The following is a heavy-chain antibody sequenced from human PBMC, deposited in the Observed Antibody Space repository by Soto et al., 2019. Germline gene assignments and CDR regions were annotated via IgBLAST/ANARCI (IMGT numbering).Heavy chain of an antibody. CDR2: ISGSGGST. Sequence: GGSLRLSCAASGFTFSSYAMSWVRQAPGKGLEWVSAISGSGGSTYYADSVKGRFTISRDNSKNTLYLQMNSLRAEDTAVYYCAKDPRYCSGGSCYVSNWFDPWGQGTLVTVSS. CDR3: AKDPRYCSGGSCYVSNWFDP. CDR1: GFTFSSYA. D-gene: IGHD2-15*01. J-gene: IGHJ5*02. V-gene: IGHV3-23*01.